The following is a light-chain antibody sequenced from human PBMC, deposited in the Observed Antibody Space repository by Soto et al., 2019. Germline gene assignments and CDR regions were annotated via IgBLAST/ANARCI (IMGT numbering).Light chain of an antibody. CDR1: SSDVGGYNY. CDR3: SSYTSSSTLVV. J-gene: IGLJ2*01. CDR2: DVS. Sequence: QSALTQPASVSGSPGHSITISCTGTSSDVGGYNYVSWYQQHPGKAPKLMIYDVSNRPSGVSNRFSGSKSGNTASLTISGLQAEDAADYYCSSYTSSSTLVVFGGGTKLPVL. V-gene: IGLV2-14*01.